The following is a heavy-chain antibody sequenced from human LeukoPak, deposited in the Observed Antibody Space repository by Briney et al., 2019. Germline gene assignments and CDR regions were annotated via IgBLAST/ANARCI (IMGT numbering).Heavy chain of an antibody. CDR2: ISSSSSYI. Sequence: GGSLRLSCAASGFTFSSYSMNWVGQAPGKRLEWVPSISSSSSYIYYADSVKGRFTISRDNAKNSLYLQMNSLRAEDTAVYYCARGNVGARDYYFDYWGQGTLFTVSS. J-gene: IGHJ4*02. CDR3: ARGNVGARDYYFDY. V-gene: IGHV3-21*01. CDR1: GFTFSSYS. D-gene: IGHD1-26*01.